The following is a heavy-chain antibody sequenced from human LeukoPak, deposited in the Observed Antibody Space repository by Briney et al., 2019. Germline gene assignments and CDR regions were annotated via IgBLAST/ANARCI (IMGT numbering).Heavy chain of an antibody. V-gene: IGHV3-23*01. J-gene: IGHJ4*02. CDR2: ISGTGGSI. CDR1: GFMFTSYA. CDR3: AKAAVITGGLYYFDY. Sequence: GGSLRLSCAASGFMFTSYAMSWVRQAPGKGLEWVSGISGTGGSIYYADSVKGRFTISRDNSKNTLYLQMNSLRAEDTAVYYCAKAAVITGGLYYFDYWGQGTLVTVSS. D-gene: IGHD5-24*01.